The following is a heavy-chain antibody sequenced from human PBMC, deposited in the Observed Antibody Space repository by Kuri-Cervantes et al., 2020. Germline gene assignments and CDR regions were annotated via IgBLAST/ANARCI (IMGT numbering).Heavy chain of an antibody. V-gene: IGHV4-34*01. CDR2: INHSGST. CDR3: ARQRGSYSGSYFDY. Sequence: SETLSLTCAVYGGSFSGSYWSWIRQPPGKGLEWIGEINHSGSTNYNPSLKSRVTISVDTSKNQFSLKLSSVTAADTAVYYCARQRGSYSGSYFDYWGQGTLVTVSS. J-gene: IGHJ4*02. CDR1: GGSFSGSY. D-gene: IGHD1-26*01.